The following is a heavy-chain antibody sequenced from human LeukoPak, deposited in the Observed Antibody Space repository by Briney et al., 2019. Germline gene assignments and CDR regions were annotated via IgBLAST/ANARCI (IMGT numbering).Heavy chain of an antibody. J-gene: IGHJ3*02. D-gene: IGHD1-26*01. CDR2: IIPIFGTV. Sequence: SVKVSCKASGGTFSSYAISWVRQAPGQGLEWMGGIIPIFGTVNYAQKFQGRVTITTDESTSTAYMELSSLRSEDTAVYYCARGSGSYFDDAFDIWGQGTMVTVSS. CDR3: ARGSGSYFDDAFDI. V-gene: IGHV1-69*05. CDR1: GGTFSSYA.